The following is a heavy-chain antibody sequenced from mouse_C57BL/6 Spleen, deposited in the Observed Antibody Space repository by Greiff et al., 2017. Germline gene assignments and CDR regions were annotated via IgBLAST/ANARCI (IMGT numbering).Heavy chain of an antibody. CDR2: ISYDGSN. J-gene: IGHJ4*01. D-gene: IGHD1-1*01. V-gene: IGHV3-6*01. CDR1: GYSITSGYY. CDR3: ARNSDYYGSSHYYAMDY. Sequence: EVQLVESGPGLVKPSQSLSLTCSVTGYSITSGYYWNWIRQFPGNKLEWMGYISYDGSNNYNPSLKNRISITRDTSNNQFFLTLNSVTTEDTATYYCARNSDYYGSSHYYAMDYGGQGTSVTVSS.